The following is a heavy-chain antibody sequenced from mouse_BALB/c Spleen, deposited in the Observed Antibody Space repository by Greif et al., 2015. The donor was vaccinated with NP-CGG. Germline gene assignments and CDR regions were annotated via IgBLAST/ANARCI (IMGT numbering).Heavy chain of an antibody. CDR1: GYTFTSYW. Sequence: DLVKPGASVKLSCKASGYTFTSYWINWIKQRPGQGLEWIGRIAPGSGSTYYNEMFKGKATLTVDTSSSTAYIQLSSLSSEDSAVYFCARGMITFDYWGQGTTLTVSS. CDR2: IAPGSGST. V-gene: IGHV1S41*01. CDR3: ARGMITFDY. D-gene: IGHD2-4*01. J-gene: IGHJ2*01.